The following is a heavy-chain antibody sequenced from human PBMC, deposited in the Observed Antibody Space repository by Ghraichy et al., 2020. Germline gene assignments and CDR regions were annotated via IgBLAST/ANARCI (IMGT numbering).Heavy chain of an antibody. J-gene: IGHJ4*02. CDR3: AKDILDYYGSGSYYTD. CDR1: GFTFDDYT. Sequence: GGSLRLSCAASGFTFDDYTMHWVRQAPGKGLEWVSLISWDGGSTYYADSVKGRFTISRDNSKNSLYLQMNSLRTEDTALYYCAKDILDYYGSGSYYTDWGQGTLVTVSS. V-gene: IGHV3-43*01. CDR2: ISWDGGST. D-gene: IGHD3-10*01.